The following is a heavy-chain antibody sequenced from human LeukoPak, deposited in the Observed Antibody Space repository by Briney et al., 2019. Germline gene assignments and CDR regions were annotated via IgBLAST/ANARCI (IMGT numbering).Heavy chain of an antibody. Sequence: PGRSLRLSCAASGFTFSSYGMHWVRQAPGKGLEWVAVIWYDGSNKYYADSVKGRFTISRDNSKNTLYLQMNSLRAEDTAVYYCARDRRQWLLLGGLDYWGQGTLVTVSS. D-gene: IGHD3-22*01. CDR2: IWYDGSNK. J-gene: IGHJ4*02. V-gene: IGHV3-33*01. CDR1: GFTFSSYG. CDR3: ARDRRQWLLLGGLDY.